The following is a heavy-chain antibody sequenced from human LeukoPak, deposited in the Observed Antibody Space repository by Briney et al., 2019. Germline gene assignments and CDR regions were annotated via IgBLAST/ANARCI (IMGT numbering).Heavy chain of an antibody. D-gene: IGHD7-27*01. J-gene: IGHJ3*02. V-gene: IGHV3-11*04. CDR3: ARPQLGISDAFDI. CDR1: GFTFSDYY. Sequence: GGSLRLSCAASGFTFSDYYMSWIRQAPGKGLEWVSYISSSGSTIYYADSVKGRFTISRDNAKNSLYLQMSSLRAEDTAVYYCARPQLGISDAFDIWGQGTMVTVSS. CDR2: ISSSGSTI.